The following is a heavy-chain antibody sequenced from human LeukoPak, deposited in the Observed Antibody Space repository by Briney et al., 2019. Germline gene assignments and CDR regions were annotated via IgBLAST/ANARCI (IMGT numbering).Heavy chain of an antibody. CDR3: AKDRYYGSGSYYAYYYYGMDV. CDR2: ISGSGGST. D-gene: IGHD3-10*01. CDR1: GFTFSSYA. V-gene: IGHV3-23*01. J-gene: IGHJ6*02. Sequence: GGSLRLSCAASGFTFSSYAMSWVRQAPGKGLEWVSAISGSGGSTYYADSVKGRFTISRDNSKNTLYLQMNSLRAEGTAVYYCAKDRYYGSGSYYAYYYYGMDVWGQGTTVTVSS.